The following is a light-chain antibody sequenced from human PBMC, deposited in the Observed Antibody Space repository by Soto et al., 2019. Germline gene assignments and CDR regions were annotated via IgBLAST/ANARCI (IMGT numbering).Light chain of an antibody. J-gene: IGKJ1*01. CDR3: QQSYTTPRT. V-gene: IGKV1-39*01. CDR1: QTIIGY. CDR2: AAS. Sequence: DIQMTQSPSSLSASIGDSVTITCRASQTIIGYLNWYQQKPGKAPRXLINAASNLQSGVPSRFRGSGSETDFTLTITSLQPEDVATYYCQQSYTTPRTLGQGTKVDIK.